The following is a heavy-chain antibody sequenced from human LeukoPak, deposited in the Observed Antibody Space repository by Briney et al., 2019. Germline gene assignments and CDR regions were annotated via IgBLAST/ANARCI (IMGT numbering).Heavy chain of an antibody. CDR3: AKSGGYGLIDY. D-gene: IGHD6-25*01. J-gene: IGHJ4*01. CDR1: GGSISSSSYY. V-gene: IGHV4-39*01. CDR2: IYYSGST. Sequence: SETLSLTCTVSGGSISSSSYYWGWIRQPPGKGLEWIGSIYYSGSTYYNPSLKRRVTISGDTSRNQVSLKMSSVTAADTAVYYCAKSGGYGLIDYWGRGTLVTVSS.